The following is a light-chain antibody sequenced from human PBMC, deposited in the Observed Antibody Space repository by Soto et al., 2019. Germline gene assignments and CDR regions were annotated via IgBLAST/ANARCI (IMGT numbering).Light chain of an antibody. V-gene: IGLV1-44*01. CDR1: SSNIGSNT. Sequence: QSVLTQPPSASGTPGQRVTISCSGSSSNIGSNTVNWYQQHPGTAPQLLIYSNNQRPAGVPDRFSGSKSGTSASLAISGLQSEDEADYYCAAWDDSLNGYVFGTGTKLTVL. CDR3: AAWDDSLNGYV. J-gene: IGLJ1*01. CDR2: SNN.